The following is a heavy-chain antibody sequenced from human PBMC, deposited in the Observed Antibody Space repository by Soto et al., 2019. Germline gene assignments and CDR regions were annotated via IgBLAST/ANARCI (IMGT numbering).Heavy chain of an antibody. J-gene: IGHJ6*02. CDR1: GGSFSRYA. CDR3: AKDLIPAAVFAASGMDV. V-gene: IGHV1-69*13. D-gene: IGHD2-2*01. CDR2: IIPIFGTA. Sequence: SVKVSCKASGGSFSRYAISWVRKAPGQGLEWMGGIIPIFGTANYAQKFQGRVTITADESTSTAYMELSSLRSEDTALYYCAKDLIPAAVFAASGMDVWGQGTTVTVSS.